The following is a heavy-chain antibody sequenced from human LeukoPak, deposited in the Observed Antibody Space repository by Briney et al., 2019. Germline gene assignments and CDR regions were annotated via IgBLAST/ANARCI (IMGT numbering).Heavy chain of an antibody. CDR2: IWSDGSSE. D-gene: IGHD1-1*01. CDR1: GVSLSSHG. CDR3: ARDRGNDFLDY. Sequence: GGSPRLSCVVSGVSLSSHGIHWVRQAPGKGLEWVAFIWSDGSSEYYVDSVKGRFTVSRDNSKNTVYLQINGLRVEDTAVYHCARDRGNDFLDYWGQGTLVTVSS. J-gene: IGHJ4*02. V-gene: IGHV3-33*01.